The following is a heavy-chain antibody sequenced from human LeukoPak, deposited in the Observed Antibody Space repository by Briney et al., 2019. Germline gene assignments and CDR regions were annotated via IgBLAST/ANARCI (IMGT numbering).Heavy chain of an antibody. D-gene: IGHD3-3*01. Sequence: ASVKLSCKVSGNSLTDLNIQWVRQAPGKGLECMGGFDPEQAKTVYAENFRGRVIMTEDPSTDTAYMELSSLRSEDTAIYYCATRSGDFWSGYENWGQGTLVIVSS. CDR3: ATRSGDFWSGYEN. V-gene: IGHV1-24*01. J-gene: IGHJ4*02. CDR1: GNSLTDLN. CDR2: FDPEQAKT.